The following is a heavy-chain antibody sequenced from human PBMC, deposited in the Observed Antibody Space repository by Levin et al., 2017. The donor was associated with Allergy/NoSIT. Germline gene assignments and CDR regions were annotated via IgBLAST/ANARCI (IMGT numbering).Heavy chain of an antibody. J-gene: IGHJ4*02. Sequence: PTGGSLRLSCAASGFTFSSYAMSWVRQAPGKGLEWVSAISGSGGSTYYADSVKGRFTISRDNSKNTLYLQMNSLRAEDTAVYYCAKADRAAAGGGYDYWGQGTLVTVSS. CDR3: AKADRAAAGGGYDY. V-gene: IGHV3-23*01. CDR2: ISGSGGST. D-gene: IGHD6-13*01. CDR1: GFTFSSYA.